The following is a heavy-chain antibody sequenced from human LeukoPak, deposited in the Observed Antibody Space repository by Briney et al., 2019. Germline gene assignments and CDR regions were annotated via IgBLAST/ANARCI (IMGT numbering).Heavy chain of an antibody. Sequence: GGSLRLSCAASGFTFSSYWMHWVRQAPGKGLVWVSRINSDGSSTSYADSVKGRFTIYRDNAKNTLYLQMNSLRAEDTAVYYCARSTGWFGQGYFDYWGQGTLVTVSS. J-gene: IGHJ4*02. CDR3: ARSTGWFGQGYFDY. V-gene: IGHV3-74*01. D-gene: IGHD3-10*01. CDR2: INSDGSST. CDR1: GFTFSSYW.